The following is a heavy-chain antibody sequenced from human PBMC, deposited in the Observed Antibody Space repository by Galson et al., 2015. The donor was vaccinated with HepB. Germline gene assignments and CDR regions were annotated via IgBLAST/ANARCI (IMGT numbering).Heavy chain of an antibody. CDR3: AKPDDIVVVVAATPAAFDI. J-gene: IGHJ3*02. D-gene: IGHD2-15*01. V-gene: IGHV3-30*18. Sequence: SLRLSCAASGFTFSSYGMHWVRQAPGKGLEWVAVISYDGSNKYYADSVKGRFTISRDNSKNTLYLQMNSLRAEDTAVYYCAKPDDIVVVVAATPAAFDIWGQGTMVTVSS. CDR1: GFTFSSYG. CDR2: ISYDGSNK.